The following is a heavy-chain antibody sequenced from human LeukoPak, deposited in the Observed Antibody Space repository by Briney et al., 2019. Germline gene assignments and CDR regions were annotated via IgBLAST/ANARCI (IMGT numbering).Heavy chain of an antibody. J-gene: IGHJ4*02. CDR2: IYYSGST. D-gene: IGHD6-13*01. Sequence: SETLSLTCTVSGGSISSYYWSWIRQPPGKGLEWIGYIYYSGSTNYNPSLKSRVTISVDTSKNQFSLKLSSVTAADTAVYYCAGAAAGLMKSDYWGQGTLVTVSS. V-gene: IGHV4-59*01. CDR3: AGAAAGLMKSDY. CDR1: GGSISSYY.